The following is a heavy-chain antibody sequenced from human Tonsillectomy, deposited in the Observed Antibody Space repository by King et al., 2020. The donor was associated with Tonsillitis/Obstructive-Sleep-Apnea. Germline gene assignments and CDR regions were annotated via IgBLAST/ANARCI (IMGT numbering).Heavy chain of an antibody. CDR3: ARVSAFAWELLPVDP. D-gene: IGHD1-26*01. CDR2: ISGYNGNT. V-gene: IGHV1-18*01. J-gene: IGHJ5*02. CDR1: GYTFGSYG. Sequence: VQLVESGAEVKKPGASVNVSCKASGYTFGSYGIIWVRQAPGQGLEWMGWISGYNGNTNYAQKFQGRVTMTPDTSTSTAYMELRSLRSDDTAVFYCARVSAFAWELLPVDPWGQGTLVTVSS.